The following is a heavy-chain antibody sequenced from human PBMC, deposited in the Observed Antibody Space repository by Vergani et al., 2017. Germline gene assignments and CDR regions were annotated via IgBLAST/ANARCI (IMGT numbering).Heavy chain of an antibody. CDR2: INHSGSP. CDR1: GGSFSGYY. D-gene: IGHD5-18*01. Sequence: QVQLQQWGAGLLKPSETLSLTCAVYGGSFSGYYWSWIRQPPGKGLEWIGEINHSGSPNYNPSLKSRVTISVDTSKNQFSLKLSSVTAADTAVYYCARGRRGSGYNYGAFDIWGQGTMVTVAS. CDR3: ARGRRGSGYNYGAFDI. J-gene: IGHJ3*02. V-gene: IGHV4-34*01.